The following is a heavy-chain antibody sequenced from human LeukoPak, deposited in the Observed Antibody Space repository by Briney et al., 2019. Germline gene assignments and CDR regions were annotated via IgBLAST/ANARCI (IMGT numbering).Heavy chain of an antibody. Sequence: GGSLRLSCAASGFTFSNYWMHWVRQAPGKGLVWVSRINSDGINTSYADSVKGRFTISRDSSKNTMYLQMNSLRVEDTAMYYCGRDVGPWGQGTLVTVSS. CDR1: GFTFSNYW. J-gene: IGHJ5*02. V-gene: IGHV3-74*01. CDR3: GRDVGP. CDR2: INSDGINT.